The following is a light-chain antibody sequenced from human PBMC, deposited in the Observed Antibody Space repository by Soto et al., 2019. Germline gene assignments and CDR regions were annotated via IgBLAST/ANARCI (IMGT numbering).Light chain of an antibody. CDR3: QQYGRSAYT. CDR2: GAS. J-gene: IGKJ2*01. CDR1: QSVSSNY. V-gene: IGKV3-20*01. Sequence: EIVLTQSPGTLSLALGERATLSCRASQSVSSNYLAWYQQKPGQAPRLLIYGASSRATGIPDRFSGSGSGTDFTLTISRLEPEDFAVYYCQQYGRSAYTFGQGTTLEIK.